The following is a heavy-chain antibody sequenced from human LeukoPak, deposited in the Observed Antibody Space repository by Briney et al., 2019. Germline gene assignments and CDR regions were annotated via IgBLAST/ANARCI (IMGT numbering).Heavy chain of an antibody. Sequence: MASETLSLTCAVSGGSITTPNWWCWVRQPPGRGLEWIGEISLSGLTNYNPSLTSPLTVAPDKTKHLLFKKMTFVTADATAVYYCSRENGAFSPFGYWGQGTLVTVSS. J-gene: IGHJ4*02. CDR1: GGSITTPNW. D-gene: IGHD2-8*01. CDR2: ISLSGLT. CDR3: SRENGAFSPFGY. V-gene: IGHV4-4*02.